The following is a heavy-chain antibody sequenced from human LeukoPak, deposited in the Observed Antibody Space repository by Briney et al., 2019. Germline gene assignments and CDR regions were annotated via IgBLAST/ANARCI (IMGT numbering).Heavy chain of an antibody. CDR2: ISYDGSNK. V-gene: IGHV3-30*18. CDR1: GFTFSSYG. J-gene: IGHJ4*02. CDR3: AKGGYSGSPGFDY. D-gene: IGHD1-26*01. Sequence: GRSLRLSCAASGFTFSSYGMHWVRQAPGKGLEWVAVISYDGSNKYYADSVKGRFTISRDNSKNTLYLQMNSLRAEDTAVYYCAKGGYSGSPGFDYWGQGTLVTVSS.